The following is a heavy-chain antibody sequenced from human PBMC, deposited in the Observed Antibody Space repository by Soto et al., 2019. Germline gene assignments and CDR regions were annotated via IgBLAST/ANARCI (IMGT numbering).Heavy chain of an antibody. V-gene: IGHV3-23*01. J-gene: IGHJ4*02. CDR2: ISGSGGST. Sequence: GGSLRLSCAASGFTFSSYAVSWVRQAPGKGLEWVSAISGSGGSTYYADSVKGRFTISRDNSKNTLYLQMNSLRAEDTAVYYCAKGPFDRGLSYYFDYWGQGTLVTVSS. CDR1: GFTFSSYA. CDR3: AKGPFDRGLSYYFDY.